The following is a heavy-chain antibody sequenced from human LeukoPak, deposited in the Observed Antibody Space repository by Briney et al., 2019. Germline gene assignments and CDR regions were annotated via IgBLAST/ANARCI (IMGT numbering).Heavy chain of an antibody. J-gene: IGHJ4*02. CDR3: AKVAVAGTLYYFDY. CDR2: ISGGGGST. D-gene: IGHD6-19*01. CDR1: GFTFASYS. V-gene: IGHV3-23*01. Sequence: GGSLRLSCAASGFTFASYSMNWVRQAPGKGLEWVSTISGGGGSTYYADSVKGRFTISRDNSKNTLYLQVNSLRAEDTAVYYCAKVAVAGTLYYFDYWGQGTLVTVSS.